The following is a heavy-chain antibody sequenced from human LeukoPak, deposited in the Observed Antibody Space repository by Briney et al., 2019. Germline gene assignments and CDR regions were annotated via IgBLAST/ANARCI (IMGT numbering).Heavy chain of an antibody. CDR3: ARYGELGPY. J-gene: IGHJ4*02. CDR2: ISSSSYI. Sequence: GGSLRLSCAASGFTFNTYSMNWVRQAPGKGLEWVSSISSSSYIYYADSVKGRFTISRDNAKNSLYLQMNSLRAEDTAVYYCARYGELGPYWGQGTLVTVSS. D-gene: IGHD3-10*01. V-gene: IGHV3-21*01. CDR1: GFTFNTYS.